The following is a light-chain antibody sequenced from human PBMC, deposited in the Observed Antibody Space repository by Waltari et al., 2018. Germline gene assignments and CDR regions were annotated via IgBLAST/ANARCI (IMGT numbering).Light chain of an antibody. CDR1: QTVLDSSNNRNY. J-gene: IGKJ3*01. V-gene: IGKV4-1*01. CDR3: QQYYSPPPLFT. Sequence: DIVMTQSPDSLAVSLGERPTINCKSSQTVLDSSNNRNYLAWYQQKPGHPPKLLVCWSSSRESGVPDRFSRSGSGTDFTLTITSLQAEDVAVYYCQQYYSPPPLFTFGPGTKVDIK. CDR2: WSS.